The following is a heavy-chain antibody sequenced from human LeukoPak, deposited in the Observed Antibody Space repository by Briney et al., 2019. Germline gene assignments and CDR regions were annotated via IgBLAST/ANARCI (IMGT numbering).Heavy chain of an antibody. CDR3: ARDLYSSAYSPFDY. D-gene: IGHD6-19*01. CDR1: GGSISSYY. J-gene: IGHJ4*02. CDR2: IYYSGST. Sequence: SETLSLTCTVSGGSISSYYWGWIRQPPGKGLEWIGNIYYSGSTYYNPSLKSRVTISLDTSKNQFSLKLSSVTAADTAVYYCARDLYSSAYSPFDYWGQGTLVTVSS. V-gene: IGHV4-39*07.